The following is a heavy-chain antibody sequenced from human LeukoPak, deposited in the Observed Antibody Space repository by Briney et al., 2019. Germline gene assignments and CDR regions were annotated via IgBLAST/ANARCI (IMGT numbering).Heavy chain of an antibody. V-gene: IGHV3-21*01. J-gene: IGHJ4*02. CDR1: GFTFNNYH. CDR2: ISSSSSHI. CDR3: ARDVQMLRQWVVWISFDY. Sequence: PGGSLRLSCAASGFTFNNYHMNWVRQAPGKGLEWVSSISSSSSHIYYEESVKGRFTISRDNAKNSLSLQMNSLRAEDTAVYYCARDVQMLRQWVVWISFDYWGQGTLVTVSS. D-gene: IGHD6-19*01.